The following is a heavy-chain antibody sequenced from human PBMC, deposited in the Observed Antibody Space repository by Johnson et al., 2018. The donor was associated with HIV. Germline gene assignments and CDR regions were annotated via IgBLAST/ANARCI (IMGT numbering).Heavy chain of an antibody. J-gene: IGHJ3*02. CDR1: GFTFSSYG. V-gene: IGHV3-30*03. CDR3: ARGGPYYYDSSGYGAFDI. D-gene: IGHD3-22*01. CDR2: ISYDGSNK. Sequence: QVQLVESGGGVVQPGRSLRLSCAASGFTFSSYGMHWVRQAPGTGLEWVAIISYDGSNKNYRDSVKGRFTISRDNSKNTLYLEMNSLRAEDTAVYYCARGGPYYYDSSGYGAFDIWSQGTMVTVSS.